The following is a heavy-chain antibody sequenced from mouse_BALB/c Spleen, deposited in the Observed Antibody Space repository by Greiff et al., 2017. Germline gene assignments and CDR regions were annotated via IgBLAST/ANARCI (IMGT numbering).Heavy chain of an antibody. CDR2: IYPGSGST. V-gene: IGHV1S22*01. J-gene: IGHJ2*01. CDR3: TRLLDY. Sequence: LKQPGSELVRPGASVKLSCKASGYTFTSYWMHWVKQRPGQGLEWIGNIYPGSGSTNYDEKFKSKATLTVDTSSSTAYMQLSSLTSEDSAVYYCTRLLDYWGQGTTLTVSS. CDR1: GYTFTSYW.